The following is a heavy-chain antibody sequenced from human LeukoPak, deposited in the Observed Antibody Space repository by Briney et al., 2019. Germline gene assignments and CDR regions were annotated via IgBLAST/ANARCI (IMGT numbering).Heavy chain of an antibody. CDR3: AKDRIGYELLWFGELDY. D-gene: IGHD3-10*01. V-gene: IGHV3-48*04. J-gene: IGHJ4*02. Sequence: GGSLRLSCAASGFTFSSYSMNWVRQAPGKGLEWVSYISTSSSVIYYADSVKGRFTISRDNAKNSLYLQMNSLRAEDTAVYYCAKDRIGYELLWFGELDYWGQGTLVTVSS. CDR1: GFTFSSYS. CDR2: ISTSSSVI.